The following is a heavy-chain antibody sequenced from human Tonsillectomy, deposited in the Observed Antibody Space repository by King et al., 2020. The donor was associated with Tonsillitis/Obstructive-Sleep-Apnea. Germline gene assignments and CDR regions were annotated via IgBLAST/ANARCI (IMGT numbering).Heavy chain of an antibody. CDR1: GYSFTIYW. CDR2: IDPGDSVT. J-gene: IGHJ5*02. D-gene: IGHD1-26*01. CDR3: ARRMGWELHLGGWFDP. V-gene: IGHV5-51*01. Sequence: VQLVESGAEVKKPGESLKISCKGSGYSFTIYWIGWGRQMPGKGLEWMGIIDPGDSVTRYSPSFQGQVTISADKSISTAYLQWSSLKSSDTAMYYCARRMGWELHLGGWFDPWGQGTLVTVSS.